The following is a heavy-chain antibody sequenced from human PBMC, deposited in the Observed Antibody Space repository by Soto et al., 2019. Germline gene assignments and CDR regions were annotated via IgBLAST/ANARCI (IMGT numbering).Heavy chain of an antibody. J-gene: IGHJ4*02. D-gene: IGHD2-21*02. V-gene: IGHV3-33*08. Sequence: QVQLVESGGGVVQPGRSLRLSCSASGFTFTDTVMHWVRQAPGKGLQWVAVILLDGRNKYYADSVRGRFTISRDNSKNTVSLQMTSLRVDDTAVYFCATEGPRDLLAEVATLTEAWKEGPFNYWGQGALVTVSS. CDR1: GFTFTDTV. CDR2: ILLDGRNK. CDR3: ATEGPRDLLAEVATLTEAWKEGPFNY.